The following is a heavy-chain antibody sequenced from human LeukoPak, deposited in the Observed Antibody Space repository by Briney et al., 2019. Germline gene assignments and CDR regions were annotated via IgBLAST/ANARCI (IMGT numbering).Heavy chain of an antibody. Sequence: SETLSLTCTVSGGSMTNYYWHWIRQPAGKGLECIGHIYGNGNADFNPSLNSRVTISLDKSQNQFSLQLKSVTAADTAVYYCARGGSSDWYPLMKWGQGILVTVSS. J-gene: IGHJ4*02. CDR2: IYGNGNA. CDR3: ARGGSSDWYPLMK. V-gene: IGHV4-4*07. D-gene: IGHD2-21*01. CDR1: GGSMTNYY.